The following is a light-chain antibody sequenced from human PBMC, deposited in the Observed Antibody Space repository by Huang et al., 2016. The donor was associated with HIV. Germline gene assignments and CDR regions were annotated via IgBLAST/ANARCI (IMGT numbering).Light chain of an antibody. Sequence: DIQMTQSPSSLSASVGDRLTITCRASQSISSYLNWYQQKPGKAPNLLIYVASSLQGGVPSRFSGSGSETDFTLTITNLQPEDFATYYCQQTYNAPYTFGQGTKLEI. CDR2: VAS. J-gene: IGKJ2*01. CDR3: QQTYNAPYT. V-gene: IGKV1-39*01. CDR1: QSISSY.